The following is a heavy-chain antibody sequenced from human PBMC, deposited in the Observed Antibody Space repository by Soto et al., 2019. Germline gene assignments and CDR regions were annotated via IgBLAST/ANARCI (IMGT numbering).Heavy chain of an antibody. D-gene: IGHD2-2*01. CDR3: ARGYCSSTSCYVGSSSWFDP. J-gene: IGHJ5*02. Sequence: SETLSLTCTVSGGSISSSSYYWGWIRQPPGKGLEWIGSIYYSGSTYYNPSLKSRVTISVDTSKNQFSLKLSSVTAADTAVYYCARGYCSSTSCYVGSSSWFDPWGQGTLVTVSS. CDR2: IYYSGST. CDR1: GGSISSSSYY. V-gene: IGHV4-39*01.